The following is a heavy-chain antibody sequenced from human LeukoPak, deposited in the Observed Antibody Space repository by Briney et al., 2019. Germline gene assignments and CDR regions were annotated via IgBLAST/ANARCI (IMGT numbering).Heavy chain of an antibody. J-gene: IGHJ4*02. CDR3: ARDWSSYGSHFDY. CDR1: GYTFTSYD. V-gene: IGHV1-3*01. CDR2: INAGNGNT. D-gene: IGHD5-18*01. Sequence: ASVKVSCKASGYTFTSYDINWVRQAPGQRLEWMGWINAGNGNTKYSQKFQGRVTITRDTSASTAYMELSSLRSEDTAVYYCARDWSSYGSHFDYWGQGTLVTVST.